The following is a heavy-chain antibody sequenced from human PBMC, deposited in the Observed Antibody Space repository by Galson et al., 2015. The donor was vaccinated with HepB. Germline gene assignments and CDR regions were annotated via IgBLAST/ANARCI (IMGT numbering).Heavy chain of an antibody. J-gene: IGHJ4*02. CDR3: ARDRRRALRYFDCSSGAFDL. Sequence: SLRLSCAASGFNFNSFSMNWVRQAPGKGLEWVSYISSSGSVLFYADSVKGRFTISTDKAKKSLFLQMSSLSAEETAVFYCARDRRRALRYFDCSSGAFDLWGQGTLVTVSS. CDR2: ISSSGSVL. CDR1: GFNFNSFS. V-gene: IGHV3-48*01. D-gene: IGHD3-9*01.